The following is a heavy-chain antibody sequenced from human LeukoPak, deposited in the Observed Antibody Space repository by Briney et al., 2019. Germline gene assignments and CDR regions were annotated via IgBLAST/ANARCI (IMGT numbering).Heavy chain of an antibody. Sequence: GASVRVSSKTSGYTFTVYGFGWGRQALGQGLEWMGWISAYNGNTNYAQKFQGRVTVTTETSTSTAYMELRSLRFDDTAVYYCARLNFGSEDYWGQGTLVTVSS. J-gene: IGHJ4*02. CDR3: ARLNFGSEDY. D-gene: IGHD3-10*01. V-gene: IGHV1-18*01. CDR1: GYTFTVYG. CDR2: ISAYNGNT.